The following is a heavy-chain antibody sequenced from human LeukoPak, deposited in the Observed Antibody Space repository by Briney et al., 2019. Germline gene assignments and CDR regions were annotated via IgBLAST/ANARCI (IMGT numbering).Heavy chain of an antibody. CDR2: INVGNANT. CDR1: GYSFTNHA. CDR3: ARGDCGGNDCYYIDY. D-gene: IGHD2-21*01. V-gene: IGHV1-3*01. J-gene: IGHJ4*02. Sequence: GASVKVSCKASGYSFTNHAIHWVRQAPGQRLEWMGWINVGNANTKYSQMFQGRVTITRDTSANTAYMELSSLRSGDTAVYYCARGDCGGNDCYYIDYWGQGTLVTVSS.